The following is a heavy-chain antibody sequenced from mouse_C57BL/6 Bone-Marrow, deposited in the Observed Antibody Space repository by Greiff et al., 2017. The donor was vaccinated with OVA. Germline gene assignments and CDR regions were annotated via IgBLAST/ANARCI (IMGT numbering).Heavy chain of an antibody. Sequence: EVQGVESGGGLVKPGGSLKLSCAASGFTFSSYAMSWVRQTPEKRLEWVATISDGGSYTYYPDNVKGRFTISRDNAKNNLYLQMSHLKSEDTAMYYCARPVPYFDYWGQGTTLTVSS. J-gene: IGHJ2*01. V-gene: IGHV5-4*01. CDR2: ISDGGSYT. D-gene: IGHD1-1*01. CDR3: ARPVPYFDY. CDR1: GFTFSSYA.